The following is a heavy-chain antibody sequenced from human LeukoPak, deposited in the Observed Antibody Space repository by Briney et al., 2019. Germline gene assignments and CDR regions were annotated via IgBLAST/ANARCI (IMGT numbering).Heavy chain of an antibody. V-gene: IGHV1-2*06. D-gene: IGHD2-21*02. J-gene: IGHJ5*02. CDR2: INPNSGGT. CDR1: GYTLTDYY. Sequence: ASVKVSCKASGYTLTDYYMHWVRQAPGQGLEWMGRINPNSGGTNYAQKFQGRVTMTRDTSISTVYMELSRLRSDDTAVYYCARDWEVVTALDPWGQGTLVTVSS. CDR3: ARDWEVVTALDP.